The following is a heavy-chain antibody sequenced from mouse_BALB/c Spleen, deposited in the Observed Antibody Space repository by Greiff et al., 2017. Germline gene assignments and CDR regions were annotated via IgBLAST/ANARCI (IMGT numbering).Heavy chain of an antibody. V-gene: IGHV1-14*01. CDR2: INPYNDGT. CDR1: GYTFTSYV. CDR3: ARWGKKYYYGSSYLLDY. Sequence: EVQVVESGPELVKPGASVKMSCKASGYTFTSYVMHWVKQKPGQGLEWIGYINPYNDGTKYNEKFKGKATLTSDKSSSTAYMELSSLTSEDSAVYYCARWGKKYYYGSSYLLDYWGQGTTLTVSS. J-gene: IGHJ2*01. D-gene: IGHD1-1*01.